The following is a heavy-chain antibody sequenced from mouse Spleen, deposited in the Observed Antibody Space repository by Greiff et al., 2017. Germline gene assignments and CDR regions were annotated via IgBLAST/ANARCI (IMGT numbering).Heavy chain of an antibody. Sequence: VKLMESGPELVKPGASVKLSCKASGYTFTSYDINWVKQRPGQGLEWIGWIYPRDGSTKYNEKFKGKATLTVDTSSSTAYMELHSLTSEDSAVYFCARGGNYVGSWFAYWGQGTLVTVSA. D-gene: IGHD2-1*01. CDR1: GYTFTSYD. V-gene: IGHV1-85*01. CDR2: IYPRDGST. J-gene: IGHJ3*01. CDR3: ARGGNYVGSWFAY.